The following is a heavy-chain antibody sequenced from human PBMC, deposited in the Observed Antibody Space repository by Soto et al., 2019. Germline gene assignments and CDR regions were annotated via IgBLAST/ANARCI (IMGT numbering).Heavy chain of an antibody. V-gene: IGHV4-59*08. CDR3: ARNYKSYAFDI. J-gene: IGHJ3*02. D-gene: IGHD1-7*01. CDR1: GGSISTYY. Sequence: SETLSLTCIVSGGSISTYYWSWVRQPPGKGLEWIGYIYYSGSADYNPSLKSRVTMSVDTSKNQFSLKLSSVTAADTAVYYCARNYKSYAFDIWGQGTMVTVSS. CDR2: IYYSGSA.